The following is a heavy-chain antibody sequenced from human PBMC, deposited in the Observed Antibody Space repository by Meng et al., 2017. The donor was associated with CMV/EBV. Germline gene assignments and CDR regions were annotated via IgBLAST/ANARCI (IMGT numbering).Heavy chain of an antibody. D-gene: IGHD1-26*01. CDR3: ARDSRATDY. CDR2: ISDSGTTF. V-gene: IGHV3-11*04. Sequence: GESLKISCAASGFTFSDYYMSWIRQAPGKGLEWVSYISDSGTTFSYTDSVKGRFTISRDNAKNSLYLQMTSLRAEDTAVYYCARDSRATDYWGQGTLVTVSS. J-gene: IGHJ4*02. CDR1: GFTFSDYY.